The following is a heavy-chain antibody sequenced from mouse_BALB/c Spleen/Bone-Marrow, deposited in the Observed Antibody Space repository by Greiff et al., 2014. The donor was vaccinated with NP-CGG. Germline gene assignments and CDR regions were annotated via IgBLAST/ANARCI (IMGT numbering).Heavy chain of an antibody. V-gene: IGHV1-14*01. J-gene: IGHJ2*01. D-gene: IGHD2-14*01. CDR3: AKGDNYRYDFDY. Sequence: EVQLQQSGPELVKPGASVKMSCKASGYTLSSYVMHWVKQKPGQGLEWIGYINPYNDGTKYNEKFKGKATLTSDKSSSTAYMELSSPTSEDSAVYYCAKGDNYRYDFDYWGQGTTLTVSS. CDR1: GYTLSSYV. CDR2: INPYNDGT.